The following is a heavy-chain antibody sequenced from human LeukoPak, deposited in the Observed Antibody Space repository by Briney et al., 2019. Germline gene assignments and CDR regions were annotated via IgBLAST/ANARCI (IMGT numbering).Heavy chain of an antibody. CDR3: ARDVPGYDILTGYMGQDAFDI. J-gene: IGHJ3*02. V-gene: IGHV7-4-1*02. CDR1: GYTFTSYA. Sequence: ASVKVSCKASGYTFTSYAMNWVRQAPGQGLEWMGWINTNTGNPTYAQGFTGRFVFSLDTSVSTAYLQISSLKAEDTAVYYCARDVPGYDILTGYMGQDAFDIWGQGTMVTVSS. CDR2: INTNTGNP. D-gene: IGHD3-9*01.